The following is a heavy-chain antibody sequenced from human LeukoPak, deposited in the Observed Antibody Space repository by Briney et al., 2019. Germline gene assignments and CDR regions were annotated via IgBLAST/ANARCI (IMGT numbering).Heavy chain of an antibody. Sequence: ASVKVSCKASGYTFTSYAMNWVRQAPGQGPEWMGWINTNTGNPTYAQGFTGRFVFSLDTSVSTAYLQISSLKAEDTAVYYCARVPQYYDYVWGSYRSPPLFDYWGQGTLVTVSS. CDR1: GYTFTSYA. CDR3: ARVPQYYDYVWGSYRSPPLFDY. J-gene: IGHJ4*02. CDR2: INTNTGNP. D-gene: IGHD3-16*02. V-gene: IGHV7-4-1*02.